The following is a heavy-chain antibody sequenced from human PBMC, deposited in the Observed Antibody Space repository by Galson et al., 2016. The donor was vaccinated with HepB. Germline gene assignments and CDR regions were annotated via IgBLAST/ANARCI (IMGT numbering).Heavy chain of an antibody. D-gene: IGHD2-21*01. J-gene: IGHJ5*02. V-gene: IGHV4-39*01. Sequence: PPGKGLGCIGTIYVSGTTYYNPSLKSRVTMSIDASKNQFSLKLASVTAADTAVYYCARVGDRAWPPDNRFDPWGQGILVTVSS. CDR3: ARVGDRAWPPDNRFDP. CDR2: IYVSGTT.